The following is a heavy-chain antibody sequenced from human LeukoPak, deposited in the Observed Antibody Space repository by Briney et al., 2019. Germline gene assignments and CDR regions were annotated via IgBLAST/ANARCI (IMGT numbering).Heavy chain of an antibody. CDR1: GFTFSSYG. Sequence: GGSLRLSCAASGFTFSSYGMHWFRQAPGKGLEWVAFIRYDGNNKFYTDSVKGRFTISRDNSKNTLYLQMNSLRAEDTAVYYCAKDWWGPSIWGQGTLVTVSS. V-gene: IGHV3-30*02. J-gene: IGHJ4*02. CDR3: AKDWWGPSI. CDR2: IRYDGNNK. D-gene: IGHD2-15*01.